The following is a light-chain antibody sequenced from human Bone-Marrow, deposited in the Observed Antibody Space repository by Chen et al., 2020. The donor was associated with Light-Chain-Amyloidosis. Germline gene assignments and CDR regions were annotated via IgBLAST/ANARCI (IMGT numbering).Light chain of an antibody. J-gene: IGLJ3*02. CDR2: EDI. CDR1: SSAVGSYNL. V-gene: IGLV2-23*01. CDR3: CSYAGSSTPWV. Sequence: QSALTQPASVSGSPGQSITISCTGTSSAVGSYNLVSWYQQHPGKAPKLMIYEDIKRPSGVSNRFSGSKSGNTASLTISGLQAEDEADYYCCSYAGSSTPWVFGGGTKLTVL.